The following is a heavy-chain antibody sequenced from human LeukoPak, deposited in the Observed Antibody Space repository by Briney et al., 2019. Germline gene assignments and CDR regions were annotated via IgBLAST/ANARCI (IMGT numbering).Heavy chain of an antibody. Sequence: SETLSLTCAVSGGSISSGGYSWSWIRQPPGKGLEWIGYIYHSGSTYYNLSLKSRVTISVDRSKNQFSLKLSSVTAADTAVYYCARSFDYWGQGALVTVSS. CDR2: IYHSGST. J-gene: IGHJ4*02. V-gene: IGHV4-30-2*01. CDR1: GGSISSGGYS. CDR3: ARSFDY.